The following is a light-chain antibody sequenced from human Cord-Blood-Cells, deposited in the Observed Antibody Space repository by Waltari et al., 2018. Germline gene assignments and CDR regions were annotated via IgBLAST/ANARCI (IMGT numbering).Light chain of an antibody. CDR2: GAS. Sequence: EIVMTQSPATLSLSPGERATLSCRASQSVSSNLAWYQQKPGQAPRLLIYGASTRATGIPARFSGSGSGTEFTLTISSLQSEDFAVYYCQQYNNWPPFLYTFGQGTKLEIK. V-gene: IGKV3-15*01. CDR1: QSVSSN. J-gene: IGKJ2*01. CDR3: QQYNNWPPFLYT.